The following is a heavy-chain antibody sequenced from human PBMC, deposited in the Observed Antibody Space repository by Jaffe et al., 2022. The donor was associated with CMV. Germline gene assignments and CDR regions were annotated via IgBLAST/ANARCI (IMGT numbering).Heavy chain of an antibody. J-gene: IGHJ6*03. CDR2: IKQDGSEK. D-gene: IGHD2-2*01. CDR1: GFTFSSYW. V-gene: IGHV3-7*03. Sequence: EVQLVESGGGLVQPGGSLRLSCAASGFTFSSYWMSWVRQAPGKGLEWVANIKQDGSEKYYVDSVKGRFTISRDNAKNSLYLQMNSLRAEDTAVYYCARAPGRSSTSPTGYYYYYYMDVWGKGTTVTVSS. CDR3: ARAPGRSSTSPTGYYYYYYMDV.